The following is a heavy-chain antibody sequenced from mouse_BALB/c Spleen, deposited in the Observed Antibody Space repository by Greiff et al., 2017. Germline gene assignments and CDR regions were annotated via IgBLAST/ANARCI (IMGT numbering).Heavy chain of an antibody. Sequence: EVKLMESGGDLVKPGGSLKLSCAASGFTFSSYGMSWVRQTPDKRLEWVATISSGGSYTYYPDSVKGRFTISRDNAKNTLYLQMSSLKSEDTAMYYCARHNYYGSSGYFDVWGAGTTVTVSS. CDR3: ARHNYYGSSGYFDV. CDR1: GFTFSSYG. V-gene: IGHV5-6*01. J-gene: IGHJ1*01. CDR2: ISSGGSYT. D-gene: IGHD1-1*01.